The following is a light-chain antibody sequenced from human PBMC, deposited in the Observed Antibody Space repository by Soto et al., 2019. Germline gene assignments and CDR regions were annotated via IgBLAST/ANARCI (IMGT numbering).Light chain of an antibody. Sequence: QSALTQPPSASGTPGQRVTISCSGSSSNIGSNYVYWYQQLPGTAPKLLIYRNNQRPSGVPDRFSGSKSGTSASLAISGLRSEDEADYYCAAWDDSRRGVFGGGTKLTVL. CDR3: AAWDDSRRGV. CDR2: RNN. V-gene: IGLV1-47*01. J-gene: IGLJ3*02. CDR1: SSNIGSNY.